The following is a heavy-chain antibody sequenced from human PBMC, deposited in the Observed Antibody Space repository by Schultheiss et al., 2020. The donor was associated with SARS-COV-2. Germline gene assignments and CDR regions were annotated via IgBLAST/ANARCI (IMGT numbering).Heavy chain of an antibody. J-gene: IGHJ4*02. CDR2: ISGSGGST. CDR1: GFTFSSYS. Sequence: GGSLRLSCAASGFTFSSYSMNWVRQAPGKGLEWVSAISGSGGSTYYADSVKGRFTISRDNSKNTLYLQMNSLRAEDTAVYYCAKVGRSYDFDYWGQGTLVTVSS. CDR3: AKVGRSYDFDY. V-gene: IGHV3-23*01. D-gene: IGHD1-26*01.